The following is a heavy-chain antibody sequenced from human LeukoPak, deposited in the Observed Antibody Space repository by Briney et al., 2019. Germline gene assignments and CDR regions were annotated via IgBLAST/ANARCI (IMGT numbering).Heavy chain of an antibody. J-gene: IGHJ3*02. CDR3: ARDPYGDSDAFDI. Sequence: GGSLRLSCAASGFTFSSYSMNWVRQAPGKGLEWVSSISSSSSYIYYANSVKGRFTISRDNAKNSLYLQMNSLRAGDTAVYYCARDPYGDSDAFDIWGQGTMVTVSS. CDR1: GFTFSSYS. CDR2: ISSSSSYI. D-gene: IGHD4-17*01. V-gene: IGHV3-21*01.